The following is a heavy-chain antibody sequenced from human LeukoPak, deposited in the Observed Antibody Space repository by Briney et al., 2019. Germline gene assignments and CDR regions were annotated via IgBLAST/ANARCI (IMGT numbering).Heavy chain of an antibody. Sequence: GGSLRLSCAASGFTFSSYAMHWVRQAPGKGLEWVAVISYDGSNKYYADSVKGRFTISRDNSKNTLYLQMNSLRAEDTAVYYCARFGDYYGSGSYLAPFDYWGQGTLVTVSS. CDR3: ARFGDYYGSGSYLAPFDY. CDR1: GFTFSSYA. CDR2: ISYDGSNK. V-gene: IGHV3-30-3*01. J-gene: IGHJ4*02. D-gene: IGHD3-10*01.